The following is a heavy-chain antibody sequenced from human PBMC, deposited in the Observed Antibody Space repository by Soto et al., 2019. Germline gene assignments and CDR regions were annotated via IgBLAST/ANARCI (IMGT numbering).Heavy chain of an antibody. J-gene: IGHJ6*02. V-gene: IGHV6-1*01. Sequence: SQTLSLTCAISGDSVSSHSAAWNWIRQSPSRGLEWLGRTYYRSKWYNDYAVSVKSRITINPDTSKNQFSLQLNSVTPEDTAVYYCARDIVVVPAAIRPCYYYGMDVWGQGTTVSVSS. CDR2: TYYRSKWYN. CDR1: GDSVSSHSAA. CDR3: ARDIVVVPAAIRPCYYYGMDV. D-gene: IGHD2-2*02.